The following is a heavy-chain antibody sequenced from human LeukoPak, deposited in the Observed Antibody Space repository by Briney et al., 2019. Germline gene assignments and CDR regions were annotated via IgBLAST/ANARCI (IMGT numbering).Heavy chain of an antibody. D-gene: IGHD3-22*01. CDR2: IYSGGST. CDR1: GFTVSSIY. J-gene: IGHJ3*02. Sequence: GGSLRLSCVVSGFTVSSIYMSWVRQAPGKGLEWVLVIYSGGSTYYADSVKGRFTISRDNSKNTLYLQMNSLRAEDTAVYYCARGRYDSSGYYIYDAFDMWGQGTMVTVSS. V-gene: IGHV3-53*01. CDR3: ARGRYDSSGYYIYDAFDM.